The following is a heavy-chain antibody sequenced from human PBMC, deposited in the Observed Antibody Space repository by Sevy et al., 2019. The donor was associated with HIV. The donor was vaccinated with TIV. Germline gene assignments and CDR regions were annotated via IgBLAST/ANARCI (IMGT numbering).Heavy chain of an antibody. CDR1: GFTFSSYS. CDR3: AGRNYGSGIFAFDI. CDR2: ISSSSSTI. D-gene: IGHD3-10*01. Sequence: GGSLRLSCAASGFTFSSYSMNWVRQAPGKGLEWVSYISSSSSTIYYAVSVKGRFTISRDNAKNSLYLQMNSLRDEDTAVYYCAGRNYGSGIFAFDIWGQGTMVTVSS. V-gene: IGHV3-48*02. J-gene: IGHJ3*02.